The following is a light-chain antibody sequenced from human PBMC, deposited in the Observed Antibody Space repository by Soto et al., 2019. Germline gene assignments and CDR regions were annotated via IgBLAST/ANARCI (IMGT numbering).Light chain of an antibody. V-gene: IGLV2-14*01. CDR3: SSYTTSSTPVV. CDR2: DDS. CDR1: SSDVGGYNY. J-gene: IGLJ2*01. Sequence: QSALTQPASVSGSPGQSITISCTGTSSDVGGYNYVSWYQQHPGKAPKLLIYDDSNRPSGVPDRFSGSKSGSTASLTITGLQAEDEADYYCSSYTTSSTPVVFGGGTKLTVL.